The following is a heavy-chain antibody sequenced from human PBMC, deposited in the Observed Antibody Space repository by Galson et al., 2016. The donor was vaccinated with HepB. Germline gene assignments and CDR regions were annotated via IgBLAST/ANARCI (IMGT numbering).Heavy chain of an antibody. Sequence: SETLSLTCAVSGGSISSYYWSWIRQPPGKGLEWIGSIYSSGSTNYNPSLKSRVPISEDTSKNQFSLKLTSVTAADSGVYYCGTSTGTTEYWGQGTLVTVSS. CDR3: GTSTGTTEY. CDR1: GGSISSYY. D-gene: IGHD1-1*01. V-gene: IGHV4-59*08. J-gene: IGHJ4*02. CDR2: IYSSGST.